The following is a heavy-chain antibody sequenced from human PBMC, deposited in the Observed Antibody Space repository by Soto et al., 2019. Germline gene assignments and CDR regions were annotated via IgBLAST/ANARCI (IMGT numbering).Heavy chain of an antibody. J-gene: IGHJ5*02. V-gene: IGHV4-59*01. D-gene: IGHD6-6*01. CDR1: GGSISSYY. CDR3: ARDGDSSSAGGDWFDP. CDR2: IYYSGST. Sequence: SETLSLTCTVSGGSISSYYWSWIRQPPGKGLEWIGYIYYSGSTNYNPSLKSRVTISVDTSKNQFSLKLSSVTAADTAVYYCARDGDSSSAGGDWFDPWGQGTLVTVS.